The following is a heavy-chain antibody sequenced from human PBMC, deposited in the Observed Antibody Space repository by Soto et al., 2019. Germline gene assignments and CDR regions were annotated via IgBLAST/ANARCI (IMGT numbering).Heavy chain of an antibody. J-gene: IGHJ3*02. CDR2: ADYTGNT. V-gene: IGHV4-59*01. Sequence: ATLSLPCTVSGGSISGFFLGWIRHPPGKGLEWIGNADYTGNTNYNPSLNSRVAISVDTSKNQFSLILSSVTAADTAVYYCARRYSVYAPGSFDIWGQGTMVTVSS. D-gene: IGHD5-12*01. CDR3: ARRYSVYAPGSFDI. CDR1: GGSISGFF.